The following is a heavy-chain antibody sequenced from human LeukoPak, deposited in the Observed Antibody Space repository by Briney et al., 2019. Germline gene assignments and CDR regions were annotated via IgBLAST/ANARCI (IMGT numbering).Heavy chain of an antibody. Sequence: GGSLRLSCAASGFTFRSYDTHWVRQAPGKGLEWVALISSDDDNKYFADFVKGRFTIPRDNSKNTLYLHMNSLRTEDTAVYYCARQWSGLVYYMDVWGKGTTVTVSS. CDR3: ARQWSGLVYYMDV. CDR1: GFTFRSYD. D-gene: IGHD3-10*01. V-gene: IGHV3-30*03. J-gene: IGHJ6*03. CDR2: ISSDDDNK.